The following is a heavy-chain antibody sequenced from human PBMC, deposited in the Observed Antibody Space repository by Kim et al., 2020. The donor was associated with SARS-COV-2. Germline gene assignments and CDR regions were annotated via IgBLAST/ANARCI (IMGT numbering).Heavy chain of an antibody. V-gene: IGHV4-39*01. D-gene: IGHD5-18*01. Sequence: NPSLKSRVTMSMDTSKNQFSLKLSSVSAADTAVYYCARRGYTYGHGRFDPWGQGTLVTVSS. CDR3: ARRGYTYGHGRFDP. J-gene: IGHJ5*02.